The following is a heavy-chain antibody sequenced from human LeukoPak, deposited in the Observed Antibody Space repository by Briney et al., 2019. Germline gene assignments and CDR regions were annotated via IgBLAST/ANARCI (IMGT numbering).Heavy chain of an antibody. V-gene: IGHV3-53*01. CDR1: GFTVSSNY. J-gene: IGHJ4*02. D-gene: IGHD6-19*01. Sequence: GGSLRLSCAASGFTVSSNYMSWVRQAPGKGLEWVSVIYSGGSTYYADSVKGRFTISRDNSKNTLYLQMNSLRAEDTAVYYCARDRSTYSSDWWGIDHWGQGTLVTVSS. CDR2: IYSGGST. CDR3: ARDRSTYSSDWWGIDH.